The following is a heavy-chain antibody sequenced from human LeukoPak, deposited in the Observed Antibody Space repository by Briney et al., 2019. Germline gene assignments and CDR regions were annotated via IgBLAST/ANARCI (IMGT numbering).Heavy chain of an antibody. Sequence: ASVKVSCKASGYTFTSYDINWVRQATGQGLEWMGWMNPNSGNTGYAQKFQGRVTMTRNTSISTAYMELSSLRSEDTAVYYCARDLRGVRGVIPTSYYYYGMDVWGQGTTVTVSS. CDR3: ARDLRGVRGVIPTSYYYYGMDV. CDR2: MNPNSGNT. D-gene: IGHD3-10*01. J-gene: IGHJ6*02. CDR1: GYTFTSYD. V-gene: IGHV1-8*01.